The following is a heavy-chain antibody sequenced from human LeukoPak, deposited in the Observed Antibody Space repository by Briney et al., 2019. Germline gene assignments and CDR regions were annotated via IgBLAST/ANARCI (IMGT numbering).Heavy chain of an antibody. CDR2: IYYSGSA. CDR3: ARDPGSAAPPAHFDY. V-gene: IGHV4-39*07. D-gene: IGHD3-10*01. J-gene: IGHJ4*02. CDR1: GGSISSSSYY. Sequence: SETLSLTCTVSGGSISSSSYYWGWIRQPPGKGLEWIGSIYYSGSAYYNPSLKSRVTISVDTSKNQFSLKLSSVTAADTAVYYCARDPGSAAPPAHFDYWGQGTLVTVSS.